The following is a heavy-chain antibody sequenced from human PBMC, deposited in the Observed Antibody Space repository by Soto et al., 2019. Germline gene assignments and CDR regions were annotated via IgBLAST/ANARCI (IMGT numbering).Heavy chain of an antibody. V-gene: IGHV4-30-2*01. CDR2: IYHSGST. J-gene: IGHJ5*02. Sequence: SETLSLTCAVSGGSISSGGYSWSWIRQPPGKGLEWIGYIYHSGSTYYNPSLKSRVTISVDRSKNQFSLKLSSVTAADTAVYYCATNYGSGSYYTLWFDPWGQGTLVTVSS. D-gene: IGHD3-10*01. CDR1: GGSISSGGYS. CDR3: ATNYGSGSYYTLWFDP.